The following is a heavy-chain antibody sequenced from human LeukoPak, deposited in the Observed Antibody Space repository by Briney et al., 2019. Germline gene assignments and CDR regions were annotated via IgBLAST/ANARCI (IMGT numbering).Heavy chain of an antibody. CDR2: ISCSRSYI. CDR3: ARDKGHYDYVWGSYRPNYFDY. J-gene: IGHJ4*02. Sequence: GGSLRLYCAASGFTFSSYSMTGVRQSPGKGLEGVSYISCSRSYIYYADSVKGRSTISRDNAKNSLYLQMNSLRAEDTAVYYCARDKGHYDYVWGSYRPNYFDYWGQGTLVTVSS. V-gene: IGHV3-21*01. D-gene: IGHD3-16*02. CDR1: GFTFSSYS.